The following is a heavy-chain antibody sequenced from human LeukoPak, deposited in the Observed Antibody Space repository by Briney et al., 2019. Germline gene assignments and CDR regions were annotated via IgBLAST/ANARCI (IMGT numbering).Heavy chain of an antibody. CDR2: ISGGGDYT. D-gene: IGHD3-10*01. CDR3: ARGAPSVTMVRGVNYYYGMDV. Sequence: PGGSLRLSCAASGFTFSNYAMTWVRQGPGKGLEWVSAISGGGDYTLYADAVKGRFTISRENAKNSLYLQMNSLRAGDTAVYYCARGAPSVTMVRGVNYYYGMDVWGQGTTVTVSS. V-gene: IGHV3-23*01. J-gene: IGHJ6*02. CDR1: GFTFSNYA.